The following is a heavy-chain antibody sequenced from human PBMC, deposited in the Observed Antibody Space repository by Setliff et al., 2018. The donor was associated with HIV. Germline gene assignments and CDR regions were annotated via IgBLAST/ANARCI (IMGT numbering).Heavy chain of an antibody. D-gene: IGHD2-2*01. J-gene: IGHJ3*02. Sequence: ASVKVSCKASGYTFTSYGISWVRQAPGQGLEWMGRISAYNGNTNYAQKLQGRVTVTTDTSTSTAYMELRSLRSDDTAVYYCARDRGVYCISSSCYSPVDAFDIWGQGTMVTVSS. CDR3: ARDRGVYCISSSCYSPVDAFDI. V-gene: IGHV1-18*01. CDR2: ISAYNGNT. CDR1: GYTFTSYG.